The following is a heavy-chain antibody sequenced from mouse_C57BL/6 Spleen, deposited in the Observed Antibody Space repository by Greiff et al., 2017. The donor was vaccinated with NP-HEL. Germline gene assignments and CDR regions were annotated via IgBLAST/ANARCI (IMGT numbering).Heavy chain of an antibody. CDR3: ARRYYDYDRGFYYAMDY. CDR1: GFTFSDYG. V-gene: IGHV5-17*01. Sequence: VQLVESGGGLVKPGGSLKLSCAASGFTFSDYGMHWVRQAPEKGLEWVAYISSGSSTIYYADTVKGRFTISRDNAKNTLFLQMTSLRSEDTAMYYCARRYYDYDRGFYYAMDYWGQGTSVTVSS. D-gene: IGHD2-4*01. J-gene: IGHJ4*01. CDR2: ISSGSSTI.